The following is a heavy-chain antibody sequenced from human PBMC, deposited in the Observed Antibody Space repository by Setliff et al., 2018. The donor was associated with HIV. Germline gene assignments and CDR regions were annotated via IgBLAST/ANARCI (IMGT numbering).Heavy chain of an antibody. CDR3: ARDMTYYFDSSGSFGWFDP. CDR1: GGSISSDSYY. CDR2: IYTSGST. Sequence: SETLSLTCTVSGGSISSDSYYWSWIRQPAGKGLEWVGHIYTSGSTYNNPSLKSRVTISVDTSKNQFSLKLNSVTAADTAVYYCARDMTYYFDSSGSFGWFDPWGQGTLVTVSS. V-gene: IGHV4-61*09. J-gene: IGHJ5*02. D-gene: IGHD3-22*01.